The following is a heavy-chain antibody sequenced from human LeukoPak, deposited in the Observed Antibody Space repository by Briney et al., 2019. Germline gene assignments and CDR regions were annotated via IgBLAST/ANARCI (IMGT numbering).Heavy chain of an antibody. Sequence: SQTLSLTCAISGDSVSSNSAAWNWIRQSPSRGLEWLGRTYYRSKWYNDYAVSVKSRITINPDTSKNQFSLQLNSVTPEDTAVYYCARCQTGMTGTLNRNYYYYMDVWGKGTTVTVSS. CDR3: ARCQTGMTGTLNRNYYYYMDV. CDR1: GDSVSSNSAA. D-gene: IGHD1-20*01. J-gene: IGHJ6*03. CDR2: TYYRSKWYN. V-gene: IGHV6-1*01.